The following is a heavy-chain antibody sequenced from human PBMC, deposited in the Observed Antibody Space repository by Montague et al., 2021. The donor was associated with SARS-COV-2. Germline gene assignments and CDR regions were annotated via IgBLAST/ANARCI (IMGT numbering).Heavy chain of an antibody. J-gene: IGHJ5*02. CDR2: ISGSSSAT. CDR3: ARDLPSCYFGIAVAGPFDP. Sequence: SLRLSCAASGFTFSSYYMNWVRQAPGKGLEWVSSISGSSSATYYADSVKGRFTISRDNSKNSLYLQMNSLRAEDTAVYYCARDLPSCYFGIAVAGPFDPWGQGTLVTVSS. V-gene: IGHV3-21*01. D-gene: IGHD6-19*01. CDR1: GFTFSSYY.